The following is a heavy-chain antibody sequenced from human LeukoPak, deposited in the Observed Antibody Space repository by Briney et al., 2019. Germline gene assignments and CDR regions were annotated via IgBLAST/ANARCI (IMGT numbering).Heavy chain of an antibody. V-gene: IGHV4-34*01. CDR2: INHSGRT. CDR3: ARGESDGYYYDSSGWDFDY. CDR1: GGPFSGYY. J-gene: IGHJ4*02. Sequence: SETLSLTCAVYGGPFSGYYRSWMRQPPGKGLEWIGEINHSGRTNYNPSLKSRVTISVDTSKNQFSLKLSSVTAADTAVYYCARGESDGYYYDSSGWDFDYWGQGTLVTVSS. D-gene: IGHD3-22*01.